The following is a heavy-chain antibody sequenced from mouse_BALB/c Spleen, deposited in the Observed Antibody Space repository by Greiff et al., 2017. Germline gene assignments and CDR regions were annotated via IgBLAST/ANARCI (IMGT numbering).Heavy chain of an antibody. CDR3: ARHEGYYGSSFAY. CDR2: ISSGGGST. CDR1: GFAFSSYD. J-gene: IGHJ3*01. V-gene: IGHV5-12-1*01. D-gene: IGHD1-1*01. Sequence: DVQLVESGGGLVKPGGSLKLSCAASGFAFSSYDMSWVRQTPEKRLEWVAYISSGGGSTYYPDTVKGRFTISRDNAKNTLYLQMSSLKSEDTAMYYCARHEGYYGSSFAYWGQGTLVTVSA.